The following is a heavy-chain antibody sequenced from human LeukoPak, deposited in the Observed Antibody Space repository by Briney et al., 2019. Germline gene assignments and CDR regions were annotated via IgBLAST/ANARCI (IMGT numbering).Heavy chain of an antibody. CDR1: GFTFSSYA. CDR2: ISGSAGST. V-gene: IGHV3-23*01. D-gene: IGHD1-1*01. CDR3: ARERNWNDALLGY. J-gene: IGHJ4*02. Sequence: GGSLRLSCAASGFTFSSYAMSWVRQAPGKGLEWVSAISGSAGSTYYADSVKGRFTISRDNAKNSLYLQMNSLRAEDTAVYYCARERNWNDALLGYWGQGTLVTVSS.